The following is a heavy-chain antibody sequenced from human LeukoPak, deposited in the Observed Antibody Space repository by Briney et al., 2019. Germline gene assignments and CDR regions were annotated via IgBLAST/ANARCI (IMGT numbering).Heavy chain of an antibody. J-gene: IGHJ4*02. CDR2: IRYDGSNK. Sequence: GGSLRLSCAASGFTFSSHGMHWVRQAPGKGLEWVAFIRYDGSNKYYADSVKGRFTISRDNSKNTLYLQMNSLRAEDTAVYYCAKWGREYSSSNYWGQGTLVTVSS. CDR3: AKWGREYSSSNY. D-gene: IGHD6-6*01. CDR1: GFTFSSHG. V-gene: IGHV3-30*02.